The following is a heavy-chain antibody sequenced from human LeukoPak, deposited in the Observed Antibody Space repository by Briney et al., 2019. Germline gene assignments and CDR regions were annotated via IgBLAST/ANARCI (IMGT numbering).Heavy chain of an antibody. CDR2: ISYDGSNK. CDR3: ARAGGSCCDY. V-gene: IGHV3-30-3*01. CDR1: GFTFSSYA. J-gene: IGHJ4*02. Sequence: PGRSLRLSCAASGFTFSSYAMHWVRQAPGKGLEWVAVISYDGSNKYYADSVKGRFTISRDNSKNTLYLQMNSLRAEDTAVYYCARAGGSCCDYWGREPWSPSPQ. D-gene: IGHD2-2*01.